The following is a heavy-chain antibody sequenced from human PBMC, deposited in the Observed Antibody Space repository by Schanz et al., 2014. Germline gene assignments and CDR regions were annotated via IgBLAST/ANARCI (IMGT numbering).Heavy chain of an antibody. CDR3: ARWFLIRGVILDS. J-gene: IGHJ4*02. CDR2: INTGGDST. V-gene: IGHV3-23*01. CDR1: TFTFSTYA. Sequence: EVQLLESGGGLVQPGGSLRLSCSASTFTFSTYAMAWVRQAPGKGLEWVSSINTGGDSTYYADSVKGRFTISRDNSRDTVYLQMNSLRADDTAMYYCARWFLIRGVILDSWGQGTLVTVSS. D-gene: IGHD3-10*01.